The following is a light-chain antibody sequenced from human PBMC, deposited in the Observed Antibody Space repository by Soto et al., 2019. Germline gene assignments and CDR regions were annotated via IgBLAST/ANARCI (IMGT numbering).Light chain of an antibody. V-gene: IGKV3-15*01. CDR1: QSLTTD. Sequence: EIVLTQSPATLCLSPGERSTLSLSASQSLTTDLAWYQQKPGQPPRLLIYGASTRATGFPARFSGSGSGTEFTLTISSLQSEDFAVYYCQQYNNWPRTFGQGTKVDIK. CDR2: GAS. CDR3: QQYNNWPRT. J-gene: IGKJ1*01.